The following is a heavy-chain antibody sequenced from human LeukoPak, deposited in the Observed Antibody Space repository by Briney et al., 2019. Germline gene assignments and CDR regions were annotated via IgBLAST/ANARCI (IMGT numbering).Heavy chain of an antibody. D-gene: IGHD2/OR15-2a*01. CDR2: ITDSGGDT. Sequence: GGSLRLSCAASGFTFSRYAMSWVRQAPGEGLEWISAITDSGGDTYHADSVKGRFTISRDNSRNTLYLQMSSLRAEDTAVYYCAKGSTTGRPYYFDYWGQGTLVTVSS. CDR1: GFTFSRYA. J-gene: IGHJ4*02. CDR3: AKGSTTGRPYYFDY. V-gene: IGHV3-23*01.